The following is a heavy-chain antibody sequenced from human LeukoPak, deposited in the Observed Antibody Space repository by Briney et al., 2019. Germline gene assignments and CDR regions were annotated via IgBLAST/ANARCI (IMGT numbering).Heavy chain of an antibody. CDR2: ISHDGSNK. J-gene: IGHJ5*02. D-gene: IGHD4-17*01. CDR3: KGSVTINP. V-gene: IGHV3-30-3*01. Sequence: GGPLRLSCAASGFTFSSYAMSWVRQAPGKGLEWVAIISHDGSNKYYADSVKGRFTISRDNSKNTLYLQMNSLRAEDTAVYYCKGSVTINPWGQGTLVTVSS. CDR1: GFTFSSYA.